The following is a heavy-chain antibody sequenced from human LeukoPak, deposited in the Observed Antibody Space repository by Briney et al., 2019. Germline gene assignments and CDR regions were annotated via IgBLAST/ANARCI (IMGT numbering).Heavy chain of an antibody. CDR2: IDPSDSYT. CDR3: ARQNCSSTSCYDDFDY. Sequence: GESLKISCKGSGYSFTSYWVSWERQMPGKGLEWMGRIDPSDSYTNYSPSFQGHVTISADKSISTAYLQWSSLKASDTAMYYCARQNCSSTSCYDDFDYWGQGTLVTVSS. D-gene: IGHD2-2*01. V-gene: IGHV5-10-1*01. J-gene: IGHJ4*02. CDR1: GYSFTSYW.